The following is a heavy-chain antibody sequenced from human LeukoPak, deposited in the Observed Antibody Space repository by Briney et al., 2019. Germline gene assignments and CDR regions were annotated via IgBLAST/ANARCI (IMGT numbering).Heavy chain of an antibody. CDR2: SSSGSSTI. CDR3: ARGEQDMATMSIDY. D-gene: IGHD5-24*01. J-gene: IGHJ4*02. CDR1: GFTFSTYA. V-gene: IGHV3-48*04. Sequence: GGSLRLSCAASGFTFSTYAMNRVRQAPGKGLEWVSYSSSGSSTIYYADSVKGRFTISRDNAKNSLYLQMHSLRAEDTAVYYCARGEQDMATMSIDYWGQGALVTVSS.